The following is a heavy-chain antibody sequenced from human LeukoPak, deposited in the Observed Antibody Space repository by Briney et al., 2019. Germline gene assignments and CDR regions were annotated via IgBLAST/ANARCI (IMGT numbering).Heavy chain of an antibody. CDR3: ARERHGHPFDS. Sequence: SETLSLTCTVSGGSINSDYWTWIRQSPGKGLEWIGYIAYNGIPNYNPSLKSRLTMSRDTSKNQFSLNLSSVTAADTAVYYCARERHGHPFDSWGQGTLVTVSS. J-gene: IGHJ4*02. CDR2: IAYNGIP. V-gene: IGHV4-59*01. CDR1: GGSINSDY.